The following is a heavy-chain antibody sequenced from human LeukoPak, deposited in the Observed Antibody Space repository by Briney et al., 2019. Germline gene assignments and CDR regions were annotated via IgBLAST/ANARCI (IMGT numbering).Heavy chain of an antibody. D-gene: IGHD3-3*01. V-gene: IGHV1-2*02. Sequence: ASVTVSCKASGYTFTGYYMHWVRQAPGQGLEWMGWINPNSGGTNYAQKFQGRVTMTRDTSISTAYMELSRLRSDDTAVYYCARVRSKRVASAFDIWGQGTMVTVSS. CDR3: ARVRSKRVASAFDI. J-gene: IGHJ3*02. CDR2: INPNSGGT. CDR1: GYTFTGYY.